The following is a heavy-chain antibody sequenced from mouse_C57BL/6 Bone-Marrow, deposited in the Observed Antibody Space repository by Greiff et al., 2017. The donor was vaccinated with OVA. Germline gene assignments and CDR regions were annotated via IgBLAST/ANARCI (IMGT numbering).Heavy chain of an antibody. CDR3: ARRYYGSSWYFDV. V-gene: IGHV1-55*01. Sequence: QVQLQQPGAELVKPGASVKMSCKASGYTFTSYWITWVKQRPGQGLEWIGDIYPGSGNTNYNEKFKSKATLTVDTSYSTAYMQLSSLTSEDSAVYYCARRYYGSSWYFDVWGTGTTVTVSS. CDR2: IYPGSGNT. J-gene: IGHJ1*03. D-gene: IGHD1-1*01. CDR1: GYTFTSYW.